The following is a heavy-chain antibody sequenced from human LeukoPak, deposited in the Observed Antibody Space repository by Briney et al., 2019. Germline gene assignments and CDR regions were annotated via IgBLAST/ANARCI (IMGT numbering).Heavy chain of an antibody. J-gene: IGHJ4*02. V-gene: IGHV1-69*13. D-gene: IGHD4-17*01. CDR2: IIPIFGTA. CDR1: GGTFSSYA. Sequence: GASVKVSCKASGGTFSSYAISWVRQAPGQGLEWMGGIIPIFGTANYAQKLQGRVTITADESTSTAYMELSSLRSEDTAVYYCARPAMTTVTTPLRDWGQGTLVTVSS. CDR3: ARPAMTTVTTPLRD.